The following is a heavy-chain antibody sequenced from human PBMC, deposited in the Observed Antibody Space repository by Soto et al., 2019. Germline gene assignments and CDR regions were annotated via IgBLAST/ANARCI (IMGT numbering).Heavy chain of an antibody. Sequence: SETLSLTCTVSGGSISSYYWSWIRQPPGKGLEWIGYIYYSGSTNYNPSLKSRVTISVDTSKNQFSLKLSSVTAADTAVYYCARHPLYSSGWYYFDHWGQGTLVTVSS. CDR1: GGSISSYY. J-gene: IGHJ4*02. CDR2: IYYSGST. D-gene: IGHD6-19*01. V-gene: IGHV4-59*08. CDR3: ARHPLYSSGWYYFDH.